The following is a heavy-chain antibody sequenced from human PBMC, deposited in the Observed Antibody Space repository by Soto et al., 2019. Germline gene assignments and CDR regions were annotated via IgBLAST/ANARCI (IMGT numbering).Heavy chain of an antibody. V-gene: IGHV3-74*01. CDR2: INSDGSST. Sequence: GGSLRLSCAASGFTFSSYWMHWVRQAPGKGLVWVSRINSDGSSTSYADSVKGRFTISRDNAKNTLYLQMNSLRAEDTAVYYCARGVSRGKLGRVGWFDPWGQGTLVTVSS. J-gene: IGHJ5*02. CDR3: ARGVSRGKLGRVGWFDP. CDR1: GFTFSSYW. D-gene: IGHD7-27*01.